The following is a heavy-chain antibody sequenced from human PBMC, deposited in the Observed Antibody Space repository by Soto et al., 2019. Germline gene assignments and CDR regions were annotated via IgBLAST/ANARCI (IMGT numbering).Heavy chain of an antibody. J-gene: IGHJ6*02. V-gene: IGHV1-18*01. D-gene: IGHD5-18*01. CDR1: GYTFTTYG. CDR2: ISGYNGQT. CDR3: ARDGRKELWVEGRNAMDA. Sequence: QVQLVQSGPEVKKPGASVKVSCKASGYTFTTYGISWVRQAPGQGLEWMGWISGYNGQTNYAQKFRGRVTITTDTSTSTAYMALRGLGSDDTAMYYCARDGRKELWVEGRNAMDAWGQGTTVTVSS.